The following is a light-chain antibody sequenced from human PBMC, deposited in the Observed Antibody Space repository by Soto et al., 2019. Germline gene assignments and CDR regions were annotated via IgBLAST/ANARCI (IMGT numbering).Light chain of an antibody. CDR1: TAGVTSGHY. V-gene: IGLV7-46*01. CDR3: SSPIVVVAPWV. Sequence: QAVVTQEPSLTVSPGGTVTLTCGSSTAGVTSGHYPYCFQQKPGQAPRTLIYDTSDKHSSTPARFSGSLLGDKAALTLSGAQREDEAESYSSPIVVVAPWVFGGGTKVTVL. J-gene: IGLJ3*02. CDR2: DTS.